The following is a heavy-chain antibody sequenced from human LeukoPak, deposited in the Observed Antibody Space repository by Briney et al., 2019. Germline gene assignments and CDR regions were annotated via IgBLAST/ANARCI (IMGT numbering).Heavy chain of an antibody. CDR2: ISYDGSNK. CDR1: GFTFSSYA. D-gene: IGHD5-12*01. J-gene: IGHJ4*02. Sequence: PGGSLRLSCAASGFTFSSYAMHWVRQAPGKGLEWVAVISYDGSNKYYADSVKGRFTISRDNSKNTLYLRMNSLRAEDTAVYYCARERANYFDYWGQGTLVTVSS. V-gene: IGHV3-30-3*01. CDR3: ARERANYFDY.